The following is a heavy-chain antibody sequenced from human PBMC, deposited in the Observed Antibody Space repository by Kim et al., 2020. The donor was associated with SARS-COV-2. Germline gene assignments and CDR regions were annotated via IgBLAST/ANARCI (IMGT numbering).Heavy chain of an antibody. CDR1: GYTFTSYG. CDR3: ARDHCSSSTSCYEGVGFDY. Sequence: ASVKVSCKASGYTFTSYGISWVRQAPGQGLEWMGWISAYNGNTNYAQKLQGRVTMTTDTSTSTAYMELRSLRSDDTAVYYCARDHCSSSTSCYEGVGFDYWGQGTLVTVSS. V-gene: IGHV1-18*01. D-gene: IGHD2-2*01. J-gene: IGHJ4*02. CDR2: ISAYNGNT.